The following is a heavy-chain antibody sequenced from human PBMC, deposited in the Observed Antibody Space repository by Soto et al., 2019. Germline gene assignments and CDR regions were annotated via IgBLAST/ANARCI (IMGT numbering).Heavy chain of an antibody. J-gene: IGHJ4*02. CDR2: ISSSSTI. CDR1: EFTFSSYS. CDR3: ARDYSSYGAFDY. Sequence: GGSLRLSCAASEFTFSSYSINWVRQAPGKGLEWVSYISSSSTIYYADSVKGRFTISRDNAKNSLYLQMNSLRAEDTAVYYCARDYSSYGAFDYWGQGTLVTVSS. V-gene: IGHV3-48*01. D-gene: IGHD5-18*01.